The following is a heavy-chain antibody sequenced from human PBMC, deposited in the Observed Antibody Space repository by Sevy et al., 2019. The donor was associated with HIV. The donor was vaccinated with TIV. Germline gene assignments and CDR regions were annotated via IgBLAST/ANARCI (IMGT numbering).Heavy chain of an antibody. CDR2: ISYDGSNK. V-gene: IGHV3-30*18. J-gene: IGHJ4*02. CDR3: AKETQSLVWRATSYFDY. CDR1: GFTFSSYG. D-gene: IGHD1-26*01. Sequence: GGSLRLSCAASGFTFSSYGMHWVRQAPGKGLEWVAVISYDGSNKYYADSVKGRFTISRDNAKNTLYLQLNSLRDEDTAVYYCAKETQSLVWRATSYFDYWGQGTLVTVSS.